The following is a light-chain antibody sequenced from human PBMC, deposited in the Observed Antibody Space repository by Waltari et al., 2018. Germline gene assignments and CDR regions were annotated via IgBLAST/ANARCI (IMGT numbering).Light chain of an antibody. V-gene: IGLV2-23*01. J-gene: IGLJ3*02. Sequence: QSALPQPASVSGSPGQSITIPSTGTTTDVGHFNLFSWYQLRPGKAPKLLIFEAPKRPSGISYHFSGSKSGNTASLTISGLQAEDEADYFCCSYEGSSSPRLFGGGTKLSVL. CDR2: EAP. CDR1: TTDVGHFNL. CDR3: CSYEGSSSPRL.